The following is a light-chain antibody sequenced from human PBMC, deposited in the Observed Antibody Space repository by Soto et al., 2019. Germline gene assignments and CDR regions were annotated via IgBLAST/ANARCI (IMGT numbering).Light chain of an antibody. J-gene: IGKJ1*01. CDR2: GTS. CDR1: RGVTNNY. Sequence: EIVLTQSPGTLSLSPGESATLSCRASRGVTNNYLAWYQRKPGQAPRLLIYGTSYRATDIPRRFSGSGSGTDFTLTISRLEPEDFAVYYCQQYGSSPPTFGQGTKVASK. V-gene: IGKV3-20*01. CDR3: QQYGSSPPT.